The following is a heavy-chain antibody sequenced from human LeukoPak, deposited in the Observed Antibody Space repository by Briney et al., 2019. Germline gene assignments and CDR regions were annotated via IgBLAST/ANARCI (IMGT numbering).Heavy chain of an antibody. CDR3: ARKVRGVFLDY. J-gene: IGHJ4*02. CDR2: ISSSSSYI. V-gene: IGHV3-21*01. D-gene: IGHD3-10*01. Sequence: WGSLRLSCAASGFTFSSYSMNWVRQAPGKGLEWVSSISSSSSYIYYADSVKGRFTISRDNAKNSLYLQMNSLRAEDTAVYYCARKVRGVFLDYWGQGTLVTVSS. CDR1: GFTFSSYS.